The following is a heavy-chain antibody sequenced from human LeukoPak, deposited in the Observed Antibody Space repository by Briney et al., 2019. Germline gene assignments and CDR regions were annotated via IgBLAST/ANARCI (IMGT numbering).Heavy chain of an antibody. CDR1: GFPLSNHW. D-gene: IGHD2-15*01. J-gene: IGHJ4*02. V-gene: IGHV3-74*01. Sequence: GGSLRLSCAASGFPLSNHWMHWVRQAPGKGLVWISRINNDGTITTYADSVKGRFTISRDNAQSTLYLQMDSLRAEDTAVYYCARPYCSGGTCYFDYWGRGTLVTVSS. CDR2: INNDGTIT. CDR3: ARPYCSGGTCYFDY.